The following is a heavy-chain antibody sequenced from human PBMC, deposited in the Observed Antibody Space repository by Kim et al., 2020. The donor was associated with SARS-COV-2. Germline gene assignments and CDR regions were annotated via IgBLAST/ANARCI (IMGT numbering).Heavy chain of an antibody. D-gene: IGHD3-10*01. V-gene: IGHV4-39*07. J-gene: IGHJ4*02. Sequence: PSLKSRVTISVDTSKNQFSLKLSSVTAAETAVYYCARDSYGSGSYYMAYGYWGQGTLVTVSS. CDR3: ARDSYGSGSYYMAYGY.